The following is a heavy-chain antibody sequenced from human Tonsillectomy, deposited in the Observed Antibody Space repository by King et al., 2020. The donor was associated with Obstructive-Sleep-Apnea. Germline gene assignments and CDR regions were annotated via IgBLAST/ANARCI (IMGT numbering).Heavy chain of an antibody. Sequence: QLVQSGAEVKKPGASVKVSCKASGYPFTSYDFNWVRQATGQGLEWMGWMNPNSGSTGYAQKFQGRVTMTRNTSMSTAYMELSSLRSEDTAVYYCARGHSRDYYDSSGYYPFDYWGQGTLVTVSS. CDR3: ARGHSRDYYDSSGYYPFDY. J-gene: IGHJ4*02. D-gene: IGHD3-22*01. CDR1: GYPFTSYD. V-gene: IGHV1-8*01. CDR2: MNPNSGST.